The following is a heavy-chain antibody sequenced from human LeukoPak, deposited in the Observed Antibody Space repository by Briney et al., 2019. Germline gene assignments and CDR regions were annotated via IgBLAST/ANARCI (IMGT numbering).Heavy chain of an antibody. J-gene: IGHJ4*02. CDR3: ARDCTNGVCYGDLDY. D-gene: IGHD2-8*01. CDR2: ISSSGSTI. V-gene: IGHV3-48*03. CDR1: GFTFSSYE. Sequence: GGSLRLSCAASGFTFSSYEMNWVRQAPGKGLEWVSYISSSGSTIYYADCVKGRFTISRDNAKNSLYLQMNSLRAEDTAVYYCARDCTNGVCYGDLDYWGQGTLVTVSS.